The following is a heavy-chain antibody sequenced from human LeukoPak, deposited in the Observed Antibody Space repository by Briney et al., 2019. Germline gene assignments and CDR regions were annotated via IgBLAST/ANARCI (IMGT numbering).Heavy chain of an antibody. CDR1: GGSVSNKY. CDR3: ARAGGYCGRISCPYYFDY. CDR2: IYYSGST. V-gene: IGHV4-59*02. J-gene: IGHJ4*02. D-gene: IGHD2-15*01. Sequence: SETLSLTCTVSGGSVSNKYWSWIRQPPGKGLEWIGYIYYSGSTNYNPSLKSRVTISVDTSRNQFSLKLSSVTAADTAVYYCARAGGYCGRISCPYYFDYWGQGSLVAVSS.